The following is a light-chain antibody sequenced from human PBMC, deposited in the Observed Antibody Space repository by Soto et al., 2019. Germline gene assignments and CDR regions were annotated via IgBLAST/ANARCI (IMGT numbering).Light chain of an antibody. Sequence: EVVLTQSPGTLSLSPGESATLSCRASQSVSSNCLAWYQQKPGQAPRLLIYGVSTRATGIPDRFSGSGSGTDFSLTISRLEPEDFALYYCQQYFTSPLTFGGGTKVDIK. CDR1: QSVSSNC. V-gene: IGKV3-20*01. CDR2: GVS. J-gene: IGKJ4*01. CDR3: QQYFTSPLT.